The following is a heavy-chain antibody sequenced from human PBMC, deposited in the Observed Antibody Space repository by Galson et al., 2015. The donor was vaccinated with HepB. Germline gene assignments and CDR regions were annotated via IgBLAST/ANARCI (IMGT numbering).Heavy chain of an antibody. CDR2: ISYDGSNK. J-gene: IGHJ4*02. V-gene: IGHV3-30*18. Sequence: SLRLSCAASGFTFSSYSMHWVRQAPGKGLEWVAVISYDGSNKYYADSVKGRFTISRDNSKNTLYLQMNSLRAEDTAVYYCAKEGSSRYYFDYWGQGTLVTVSS. D-gene: IGHD6-13*01. CDR3: AKEGSSRYYFDY. CDR1: GFTFSSYS.